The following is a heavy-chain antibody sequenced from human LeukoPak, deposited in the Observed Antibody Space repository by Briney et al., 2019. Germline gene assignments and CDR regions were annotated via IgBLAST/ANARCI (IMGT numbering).Heavy chain of an antibody. CDR2: IYPGDSDT. CDR1: GYSFTSYW. Sequence: GESLKISCKGSGYSFTSYWIGWVRQMPGKGLEWMGIIYPGDSDTRYSPSFQGQVTISADKSISTAYLQWSSLKASDTAMYYCAGALGGVCSGGSCTTHAFDIWGQGTMVTVSS. D-gene: IGHD2-15*01. CDR3: AGALGGVCSGGSCTTHAFDI. V-gene: IGHV5-51*01. J-gene: IGHJ3*02.